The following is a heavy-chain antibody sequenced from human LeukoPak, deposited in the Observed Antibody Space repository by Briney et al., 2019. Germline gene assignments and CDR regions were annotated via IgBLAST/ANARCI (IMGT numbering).Heavy chain of an antibody. V-gene: IGHV4-34*01. CDR2: INHSGST. J-gene: IGHJ6*02. Sequence: SETLSLTCAVYGVSFSGYYWSWIRQPPGKGLEWIGKINHSGSTNYNPSLKSRVTISVDTSKNQFSLKLSSVTAADTAVYYCARGQYQKGYYYYYGMDVWGQGTTVTVSS. CDR1: GVSFSGYY. D-gene: IGHD2-2*01. CDR3: ARGQYQKGYYYYYGMDV.